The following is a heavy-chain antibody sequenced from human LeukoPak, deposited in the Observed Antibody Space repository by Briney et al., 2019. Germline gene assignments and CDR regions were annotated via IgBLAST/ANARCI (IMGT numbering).Heavy chain of an antibody. V-gene: IGHV1-69*04. CDR2: IIPILGIA. CDR3: AGLYGSRSYRYDY. Sequence: SVKVSCKASGGTFSSYAISWVRQAPGQGLEGMGRIIPILGIANYAQKFQGRVTITADKSTSTAYMELSSLRSEDTAVYYCAGLYGSRSYRYDYWGQGTLVTVSS. D-gene: IGHD3-10*01. J-gene: IGHJ4*02. CDR1: GGTFSSYA.